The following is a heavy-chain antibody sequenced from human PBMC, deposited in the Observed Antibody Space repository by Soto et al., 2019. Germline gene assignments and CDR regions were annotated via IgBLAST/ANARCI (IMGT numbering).Heavy chain of an antibody. CDR1: GFTFSSYG. J-gene: IGHJ6*02. D-gene: IGHD3-10*01. CDR2: ISYRGGDK. V-gene: IGHV3-30*18. CDR3: AKDLVRGVDYYSGMDV. Sequence: QVHLVESGGGVVQPGRSLRLSCAASGFTFSSYGMHWVRQAPGKGLEWVALISYRGGDKYYADSVKGRFTISRDNSKNTLYLQMNSLRAEDTAVYYCAKDLVRGVDYYSGMDVWGQGTTVTVSS.